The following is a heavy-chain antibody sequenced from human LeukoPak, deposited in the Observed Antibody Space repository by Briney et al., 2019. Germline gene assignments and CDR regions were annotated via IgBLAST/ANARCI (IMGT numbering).Heavy chain of an antibody. J-gene: IGHJ4*02. V-gene: IGHV1-18*01. CDR3: ARGLAYYDFWSGCYTQYYFDY. CDR2: ISAYNGNT. CDR1: GYTFTSYG. Sequence: GASVKVSCKASGYTFTSYGISWVRQAPGQGLEWMGWISAYNGNTNYAQKLQGRVTMTTDTSTSTAYMELRSLRSDDTAVYYCARGLAYYDFWSGCYTQYYFDYWGQGTLVTVSS. D-gene: IGHD3-3*01.